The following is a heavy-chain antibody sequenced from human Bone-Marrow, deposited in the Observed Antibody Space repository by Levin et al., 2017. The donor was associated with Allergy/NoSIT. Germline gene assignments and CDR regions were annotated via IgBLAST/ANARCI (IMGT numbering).Heavy chain of an antibody. D-gene: IGHD4-17*01. J-gene: IGHJ4*02. CDR1: GYSFSSYG. Sequence: ASVKVSCMSSGYSFSSYGISWMRQAPGQGLEWMGWVSGHNGVTNNAPKFQARVTMTIEPSTDTAYIELTGLRSDDTAVYFCARDEGNYGRFDSWGQGTLVTVSS. V-gene: IGHV1-18*01. CDR2: VSGHNGVT. CDR3: ARDEGNYGRFDS.